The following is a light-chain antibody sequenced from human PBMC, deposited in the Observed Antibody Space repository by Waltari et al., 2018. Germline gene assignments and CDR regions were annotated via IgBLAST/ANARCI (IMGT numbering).Light chain of an antibody. Sequence: EIVFTQSPATLSLSPGERATLSCRASQSVSSNLAWYQQKPGQAPRLLIYGPSTRAADIPDRFSGSGSGTDFTLTISSLEPEDFAVYYCQQYNNWWTFGQGTRVEIK. CDR2: GPS. J-gene: IGKJ1*01. CDR3: QQYNNWWT. V-gene: IGKV3-15*01. CDR1: QSVSSN.